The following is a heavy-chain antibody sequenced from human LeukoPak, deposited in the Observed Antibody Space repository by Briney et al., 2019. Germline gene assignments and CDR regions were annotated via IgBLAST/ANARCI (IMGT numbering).Heavy chain of an antibody. J-gene: IGHJ4*02. Sequence: ASETLSLTCTVSGGSISSSYWSWLRQPPGKGLEWIGYISYSGSTNYSPSLKSQVTISVDTSKNQFSLKLSSVTAADTAVYYCASMASYCSGGSCTDYWGQGTLVTVSS. D-gene: IGHD2-15*01. CDR3: ASMASYCSGGSCTDY. CDR2: ISYSGST. CDR1: GGSISSSY. V-gene: IGHV4-59*01.